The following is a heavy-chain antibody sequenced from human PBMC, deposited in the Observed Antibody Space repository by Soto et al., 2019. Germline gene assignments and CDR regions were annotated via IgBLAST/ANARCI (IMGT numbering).Heavy chain of an antibody. CDR3: ARQDIVLMVYANDY. D-gene: IGHD2-8*01. J-gene: IGHJ4*02. Sequence: PSETLSLTCTVSGGFISSSSYYWGWIRQPPGKGLEWIGSIYYSGSTYYNPSLKSRVTISVDTSKNQFSLKLSSVTAADTAVYYCARQDIVLMVYANDYWGQGTLVTVSS. V-gene: IGHV4-39*01. CDR2: IYYSGST. CDR1: GGFISSSSYY.